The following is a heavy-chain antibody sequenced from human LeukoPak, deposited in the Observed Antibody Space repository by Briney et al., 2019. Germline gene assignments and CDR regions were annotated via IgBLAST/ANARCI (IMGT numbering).Heavy chain of an antibody. CDR1: GGSISSGGYS. CDR2: IYHSGST. J-gene: IGHJ4*02. CDR3: ARGGYSPFDY. D-gene: IGHD2-15*01. V-gene: IGHV4-30-2*01. Sequence: PSQTLSLTCAVSGGSISSGGYSWSWIRQPPGKGLEWIGYIYHSGSTYYNPSLKSRVTISVDRSKNQFSLKLSSVTAADTAVYYCARGGYSPFDYWGQGTLVTVSS.